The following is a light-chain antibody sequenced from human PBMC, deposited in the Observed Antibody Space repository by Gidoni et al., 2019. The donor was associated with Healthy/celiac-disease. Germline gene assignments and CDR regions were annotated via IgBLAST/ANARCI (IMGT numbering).Light chain of an antibody. CDR1: RSNIGAGYD. CDR3: QSYDSSLSGSV. CDR2: GNS. J-gene: IGLJ2*01. V-gene: IGLV1-40*01. Sequence: QSVLTQPPSVSGAPGQRVTISCTGSRSNIGAGYDVHCYQPLPGTAPKLLIYGNSHRPSGVPDRFSGSKSVASASLAITGLQAEDEADYYCQSYDSSLSGSVFGGGTKLTVL.